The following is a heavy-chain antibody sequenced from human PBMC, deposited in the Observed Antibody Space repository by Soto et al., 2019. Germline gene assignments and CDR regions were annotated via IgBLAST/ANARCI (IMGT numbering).Heavy chain of an antibody. V-gene: IGHV1-46*01. Sequence: QMQLVQSGAEVKRPGASVRVSCKTSGYTFTSFYIHWVRQAPGQGLEWMGIINPSGGITNFAQRFPGRVTMIRDMSPNTHYMELSSLKSDDTAVYYCASSPAFSSSWYGIPPDPSHGMDVWGQGTTVTVS. CDR1: GYTFTSFY. D-gene: IGHD6-13*01. J-gene: IGHJ6*02. CDR2: INPSGGIT. CDR3: ASSPAFSSSWYGIPPDPSHGMDV.